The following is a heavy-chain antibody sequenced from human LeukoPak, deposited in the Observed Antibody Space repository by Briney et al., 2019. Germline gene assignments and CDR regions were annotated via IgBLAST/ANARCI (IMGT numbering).Heavy chain of an antibody. J-gene: IGHJ5*02. CDR2: ISSSSSYI. CDR1: GCTFSSYN. V-gene: IGHV3-21*01. CDR3: ARVHYYDSSGYYA. Sequence: GGSLRLSCAASGCTFSSYNMNWVRQAPGKGLEWVSSISSSSSYIYYADSVKGRFTISRDNAKNSLYLQMNSLRAEDTAVYYCARVHYYDSSGYYAWGQGTLVTVSS. D-gene: IGHD3-22*01.